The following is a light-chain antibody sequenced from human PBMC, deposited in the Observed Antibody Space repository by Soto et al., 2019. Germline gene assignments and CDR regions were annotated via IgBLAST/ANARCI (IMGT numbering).Light chain of an antibody. CDR3: CSYAGSSTFERV. V-gene: IGLV2-23*03. CDR1: SSDVGFYNY. CDR2: EGS. J-gene: IGLJ3*02. Sequence: QSALNQPRSVSGSPGQSVTISCTGTSSDVGFYNYISWYQHHPGKAPKLMIYEGSKRPSGVSNRFSGSKSGNTASLTISGLQAEDEADYYCCSYAGSSTFERVFGGGTKLTVL.